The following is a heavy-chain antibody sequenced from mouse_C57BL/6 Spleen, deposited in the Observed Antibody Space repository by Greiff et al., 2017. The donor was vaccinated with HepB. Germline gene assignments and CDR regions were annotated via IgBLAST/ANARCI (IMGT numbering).Heavy chain of an antibody. CDR2: IDPSDSYT. V-gene: IGHV1-50*01. CDR3: ARFYYGNPAWFAY. Sequence: VQLQQPGAELVKPGASVKLSCKASGYTFTSYWMQWVKQRPGQGLEWIGEIDPSDSYTNYNQKFKGKATLTVDTSSSTAYMQLSSLTSEDSAVYYCARFYYGNPAWFAYWGQGTLVTVSA. J-gene: IGHJ3*01. D-gene: IGHD2-1*01. CDR1: GYTFTSYW.